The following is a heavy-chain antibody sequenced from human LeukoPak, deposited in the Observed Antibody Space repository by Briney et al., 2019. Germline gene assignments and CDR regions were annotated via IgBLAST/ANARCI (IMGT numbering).Heavy chain of an antibody. V-gene: IGHV4-39*01. CDR2: IYYSGST. CDR3: ASTRGSGWYVDY. Sequence: SETLSLTCTVSGGSISSSSYYWGWIRQPPGKGLEWIGSIYYSGSTYYNPSLKSRVTISVDTSKNQFSLKLSSVTAADTAVYYCASTRGSGWYVDYWGQGTLVTVSS. CDR1: GGSISSSSYY. D-gene: IGHD6-19*01. J-gene: IGHJ4*02.